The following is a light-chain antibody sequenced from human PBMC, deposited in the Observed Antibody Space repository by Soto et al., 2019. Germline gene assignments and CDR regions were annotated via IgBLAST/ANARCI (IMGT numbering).Light chain of an antibody. J-gene: IGKJ1*01. V-gene: IGKV1-5*01. CDR3: KQYNNYWT. Sequence: DLQMTQSPSTLSSSLGDRVTITCRASQSINSWLAWYQQKPGKAPKLLIYDASSLESGVQSRFSGSGSGTEFTLTISSLQPDDFATYHCKQYNNYWTCGQGTKVDIK. CDR2: DAS. CDR1: QSINSW.